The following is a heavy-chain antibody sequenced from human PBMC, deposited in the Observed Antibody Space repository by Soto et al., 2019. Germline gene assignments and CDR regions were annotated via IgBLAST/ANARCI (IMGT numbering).Heavy chain of an antibody. CDR2: ISSSSSYI. CDR1: GFTFSSYN. V-gene: IGHV3-21*01. CDR3: ARDQGGYSGYDQVYYYYGMDV. D-gene: IGHD5-12*01. Sequence: GGSLRLSCAASGFTFSSYNMNWVRQAPGKGLEWVSSISSSSSYIYYADSVKGRFTISRDNAKNSLYLQMNSLRAEDTAVYYCARDQGGYSGYDQVYYYYGMDVWGQGTTVTVSS. J-gene: IGHJ6*02.